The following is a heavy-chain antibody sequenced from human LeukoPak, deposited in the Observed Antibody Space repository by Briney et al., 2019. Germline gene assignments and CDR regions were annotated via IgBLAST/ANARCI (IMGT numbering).Heavy chain of an antibody. Sequence: ASVKVSCKASGYTFTSYAMSWVRQAPGQGLEWMGWINTNTGNPTYAQGFTGRFVFSLDTSVSTAYLQISSLKAEDTAVYYCASRYYDILTGYSGYGMDVWGQGTTVTVSS. CDR3: ASRYYDILTGYSGYGMDV. CDR2: INTNTGNP. J-gene: IGHJ6*02. V-gene: IGHV7-4-1*02. D-gene: IGHD3-9*01. CDR1: GYTFTSYA.